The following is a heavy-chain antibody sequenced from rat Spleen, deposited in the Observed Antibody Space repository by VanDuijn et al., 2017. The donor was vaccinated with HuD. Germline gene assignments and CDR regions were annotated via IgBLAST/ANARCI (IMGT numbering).Heavy chain of an antibody. J-gene: IGHJ3*01. CDR2: ISSGGNT. CDR3: TGGGVRPLTY. V-gene: IGHV2S8*01. Sequence: QVQLKESGPGLVQPSQTLSLTCTVSGFSLTSYGVSWVRQPPGKGLEWIAAISSGGNTYYNSALKSRLSISRDTSKSQVFLKMNSLQTEDTAIYFCTGGGVRPLTYWGQGTLVTVSS. CDR1: GFSLTSYG. D-gene: IGHD4-3*01.